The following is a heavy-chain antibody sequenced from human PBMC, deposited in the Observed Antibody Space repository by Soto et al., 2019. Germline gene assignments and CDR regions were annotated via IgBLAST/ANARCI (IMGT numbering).Heavy chain of an antibody. CDR2: ISGSAATT. Sequence: EVQLLESGGGLVQPGGSLRLSCAASGFTFSSYAMNWVRQAPGKGLEWVSAISGSAATTHFADSVKGRFTISRDNSKYTLYLKMNSLRAEATAVYYCARDRSYYDSSGSYSPPYWGQGTLVTVSS. J-gene: IGHJ4*02. CDR3: ARDRSYYDSSGSYSPPY. D-gene: IGHD3-22*01. CDR1: GFTFSSYA. V-gene: IGHV3-23*01.